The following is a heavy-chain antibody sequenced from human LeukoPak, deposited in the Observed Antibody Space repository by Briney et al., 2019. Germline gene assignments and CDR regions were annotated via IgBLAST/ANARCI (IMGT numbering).Heavy chain of an antibody. CDR3: ARVAEAAAFDY. D-gene: IGHD6-13*01. CDR2: ISSSSTYI. CDR1: GFTFSSYS. Sequence: GGSLRLSCAASGFTFSSYSMNWVRQAPGKGLEWVSSISSSSTYIYYADSVKGRFTISRDNAKNSLYLQMNSLRADDTAVYYCARVAEAAAFDYWGQGTLATVSS. V-gene: IGHV3-21*01. J-gene: IGHJ4*02.